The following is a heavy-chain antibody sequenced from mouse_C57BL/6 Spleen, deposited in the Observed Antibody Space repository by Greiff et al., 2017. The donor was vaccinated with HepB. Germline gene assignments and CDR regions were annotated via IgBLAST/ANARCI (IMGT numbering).Heavy chain of an antibody. V-gene: IGHV5-9-1*02. CDR2: ISSGGDYI. CDR1: GFTFSSYA. CDR3: TRDQGLRRPWYFDV. D-gene: IGHD2-12*01. J-gene: IGHJ1*03. Sequence: EVKLQESGEGLVKPGGSLKLSCAASGFTFSSYAMSWVRQTPEKRLEWVAYISSGGDYIYYADTVKGRFTISRDNARNTLYLQMSSLKSEDTAMYYCTRDQGLRRPWYFDVWGTGTTVTVSS.